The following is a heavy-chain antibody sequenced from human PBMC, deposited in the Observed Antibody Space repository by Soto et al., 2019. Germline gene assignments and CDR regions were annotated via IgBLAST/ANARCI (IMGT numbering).Heavy chain of an antibody. Sequence: QVQLQESGPGLLKPSQTLSLTCTVSGGSISGAAYYWSWIRHLPGKGLEWIGYICYTGTTYYRPSLESRVTISLDTSKNQFSLKLTAVTAADTAVYYCARDTGCYGGYNWFDPWGQGTLVTVSS. CDR3: ARDTGCYGGYNWFDP. CDR2: ICYTGTT. V-gene: IGHV4-31*03. CDR1: GGSISGAAYY. D-gene: IGHD3-16*01. J-gene: IGHJ5*02.